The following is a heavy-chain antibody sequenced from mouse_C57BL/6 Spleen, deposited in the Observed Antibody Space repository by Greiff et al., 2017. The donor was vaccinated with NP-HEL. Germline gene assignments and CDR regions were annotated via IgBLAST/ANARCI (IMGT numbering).Heavy chain of an antibody. J-gene: IGHJ3*01. CDR2: ISYDGSN. V-gene: IGHV3-6*01. Sequence: ESGPGLVKPSQSLSLTCSVTGYSITSGYYWNWIRQFPGNKLEWMGYISYDGSNNYNPSLKNRISITRDTSKNQFFLKLNSVTTEDTATYYCASDGPAWFAYWGQGTLVTVSA. CDR1: GYSITSGYY. CDR3: ASDGPAWFAY.